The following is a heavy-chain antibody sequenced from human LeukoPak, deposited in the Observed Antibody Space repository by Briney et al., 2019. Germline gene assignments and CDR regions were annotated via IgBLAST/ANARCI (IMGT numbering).Heavy chain of an antibody. CDR3: ARGHTSCYE. D-gene: IGHD2-2*01. CDR1: GYTFTSYG. V-gene: IGHV1-18*01. J-gene: IGHJ4*02. CDR2: IRVYNGDT. Sequence: ASVKVSCKPSGYTFTSYGINWVRQAPGQGLEWMGWIRVYNGDTNYAQKFKGRVTMTTDTSTSTAYMELRSLRSDDTAVYYCARGHTSCYEWGQGTLVTVSS.